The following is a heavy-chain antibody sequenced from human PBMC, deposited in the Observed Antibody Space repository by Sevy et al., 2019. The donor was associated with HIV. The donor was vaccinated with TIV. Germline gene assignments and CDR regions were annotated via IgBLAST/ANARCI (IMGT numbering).Heavy chain of an antibody. CDR1: GYTFTDHY. V-gene: IGHV1-2*02. CDR2: INPNSGGT. J-gene: IGHJ4*02. CDR3: ATPGKYTYCSLLDY. D-gene: IGHD5-18*01. Sequence: ASVKVSCKASGYTFTDHYIHWVRQAPGQGLEWMAWINPNSGGTEYAQNFQGRVTVTRDTSISTAYMELRRLRSDDTAVYYCATPGKYTYCSLLDYWGQGTLVTVSS.